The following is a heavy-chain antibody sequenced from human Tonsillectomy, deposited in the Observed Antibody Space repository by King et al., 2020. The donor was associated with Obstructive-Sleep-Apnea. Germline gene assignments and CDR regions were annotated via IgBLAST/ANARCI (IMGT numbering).Heavy chain of an antibody. D-gene: IGHD3-10*01. J-gene: IGHJ4*02. CDR2: ISHSGFT. CDR1: GGSVNNSNW. V-gene: IGHV4-4*02. CDR3: SRRESVIRGVLLSRYFYY. Sequence: VQLQESGPGLVKPSGTLSLTCGVSGGSVNNSNWWNWVRQTPGKGLEWIGEISHSGFTNYNPSLRSRVTISLDRSKNQFSLKLSSVTAADTAVYYCSRRESVIRGVLLSRYFYYWGQGTLVTVSS.